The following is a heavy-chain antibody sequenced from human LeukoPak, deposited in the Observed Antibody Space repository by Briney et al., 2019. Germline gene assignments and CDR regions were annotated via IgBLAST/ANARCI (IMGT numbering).Heavy chain of an antibody. J-gene: IGHJ6*02. D-gene: IGHD2-15*01. CDR2: INSDASST. CDR3: ARLMSLSGYSYYGMDV. V-gene: IGHV3-74*01. CDR1: GFTFSSYW. Sequence: GGSLRLSCAASGFTFSSYWMHWVRQAPGKGLVWVSRINSDASSTSYADSVKGRFTMSRDNSKNTVYLQMNSLRAEDTAVYYCARLMSLSGYSYYGMDVWGQGTTVTVSS.